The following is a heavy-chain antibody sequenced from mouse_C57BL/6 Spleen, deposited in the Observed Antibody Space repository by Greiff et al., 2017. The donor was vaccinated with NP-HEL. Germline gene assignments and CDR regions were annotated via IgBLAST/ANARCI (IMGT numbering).Heavy chain of an antibody. CDR3: ASSSWYFDV. Sequence: LVESGAELARPGASVKMSCKASGYTFTSYTMHWVKQRPGQGLEWIGYINPSSGYTKYNQKFKDKATLTADKSSSTAYMQLSSLTSEDSAVYYCASSSWYFDVWGTGTTVTVSS. J-gene: IGHJ1*03. CDR2: INPSSGYT. V-gene: IGHV1-4*01. CDR1: GYTFTSYT.